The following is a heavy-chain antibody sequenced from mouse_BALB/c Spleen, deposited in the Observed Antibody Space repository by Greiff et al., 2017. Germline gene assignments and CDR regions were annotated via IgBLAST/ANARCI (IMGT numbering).Heavy chain of an antibody. CDR3: TRDGGLRLMDY. CDR1: GFTFSSYT. V-gene: IGHV5-6-4*01. J-gene: IGHJ4*01. Sequence: EVKVVESGGGLVKPGGSLKLSCAASGFTFSSYTMSWVRQTPEKRLEWVATISSGGSYTYYPDSVKGRFTISRDNAKNTLYLQMSSLKSEDTAMYYCTRDGGLRLMDYWGQGTSVTVSS. CDR2: ISSGGSYT. D-gene: IGHD2-4*01.